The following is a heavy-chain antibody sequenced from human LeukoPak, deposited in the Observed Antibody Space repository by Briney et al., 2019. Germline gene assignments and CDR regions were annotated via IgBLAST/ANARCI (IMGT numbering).Heavy chain of an antibody. D-gene: IGHD3-22*01. CDR3: ARVDYDSSGLYIDY. Sequence: SETLSLTCTVSGGSISSYYWSWIRQPPGKGLEWIGYIYYSGSTHYNPSLKSRVTISVDTSKNQFSLKLSSVTAADTAVYYCARVDYDSSGLYIDYWGQGTLVTVSS. CDR1: GGSISSYY. CDR2: IYYSGST. V-gene: IGHV4-59*01. J-gene: IGHJ4*02.